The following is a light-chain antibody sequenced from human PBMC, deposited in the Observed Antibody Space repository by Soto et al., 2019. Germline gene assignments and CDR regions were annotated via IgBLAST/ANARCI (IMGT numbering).Light chain of an antibody. CDR2: GAS. V-gene: IGKV3-15*01. CDR1: QSVSSN. Sequence: EILMTQSPATLSVSPGERASLSCRASQSVSSNLARYQQKPGQAPRLLIYGASTRATGIPARFSGSGSGTDFTLTISSLEPEDFAVYYCQQRSNWLSITFGQGTRLEIK. J-gene: IGKJ5*01. CDR3: QQRSNWLSIT.